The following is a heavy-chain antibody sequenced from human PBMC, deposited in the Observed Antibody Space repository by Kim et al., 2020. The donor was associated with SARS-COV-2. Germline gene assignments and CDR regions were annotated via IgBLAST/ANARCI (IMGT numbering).Heavy chain of an antibody. V-gene: IGHV3-15*01. Sequence: GGSLRLSCAASGFTFSNAWMSWVRQAPGKGLEWVGRIKSKTEGGTTDYAAPAKGRFTISRDDSKNTVYLQMNSLQIDDTAVYYCTTAPASIKVGGGYWGQGTLVTVSS. CDR3: TTAPASIKVGGGY. D-gene: IGHD3-16*01. CDR2: IKSKTEGGTT. J-gene: IGHJ4*02. CDR1: GFTFSNAW.